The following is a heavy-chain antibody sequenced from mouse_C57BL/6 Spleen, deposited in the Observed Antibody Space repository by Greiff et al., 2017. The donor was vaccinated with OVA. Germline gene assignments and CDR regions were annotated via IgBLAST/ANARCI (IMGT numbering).Heavy chain of an antibody. V-gene: IGHV5-4*03. D-gene: IGHD3-1*01. CDR1: GFTFSSYA. Sequence: EVNLVESGGGLVKPGGSLKLSCAASGFTFSSYAMSWVRQTPEKRLEWVATISDGGSYTYYPDNVKGRFTISRDNAKNNLYLHMSHLKPEDTAMYYCERGRDYYGMDYWGQGTSVTVSA. CDR3: ERGRDYYGMDY. J-gene: IGHJ4*01. CDR2: ISDGGSYT.